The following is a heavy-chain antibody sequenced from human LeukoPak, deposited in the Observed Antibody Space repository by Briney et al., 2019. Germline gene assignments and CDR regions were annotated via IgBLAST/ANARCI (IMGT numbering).Heavy chain of an antibody. CDR1: GYSISSGYY. CDR2: IYYSGST. J-gene: IGHJ6*02. Sequence: PSETLSLTCTVSGYSISSGYYWGWIRQPPGKGLEWIGYIYYSGSTNYNPSLKSRVTISVDTSKNQFSLKLSSVTAADTAVYYCARHLYYYYGMDVWGQGTTVTVSS. V-gene: IGHV4-38-2*02. CDR3: ARHLYYYYGMDV.